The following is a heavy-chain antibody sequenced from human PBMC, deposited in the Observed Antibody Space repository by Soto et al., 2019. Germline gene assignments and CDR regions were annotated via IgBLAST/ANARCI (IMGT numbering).Heavy chain of an antibody. CDR3: TATKGMTPPYYYNHGKDL. J-gene: IGHJ6*01. D-gene: IGHD1-20*01. CDR2: MDWDDDK. Sequence: STRGMCVSWIRQPPGKDLEWLALMDWDDDKYYRTSMKTRPTTSKDTSKNQVVLTMTNMDPVDTATYYCTATKGMTPPYYYNHGKDLW. V-gene: IGHV2-70*01. CDR1: STRGMC.